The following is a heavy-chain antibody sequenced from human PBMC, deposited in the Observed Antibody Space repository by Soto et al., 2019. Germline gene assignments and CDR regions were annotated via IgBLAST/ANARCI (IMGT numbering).Heavy chain of an antibody. D-gene: IGHD2-15*01. CDR2: SNGDGSST. J-gene: IGHJ6*02. V-gene: IGHV3-74*01. CDR3: ARAIAYYGMDV. Sequence: VQLVESGGGLVQPGGSLRLSCAASGFTFSSYWMHWVRPAPGMGLVCVSRSNGDGSSTTYADSVKDRFTNSRDNAKNTLYLQMNSLRPEDTAVYYSARAIAYYGMDVWGQGTTCTVSS. CDR1: GFTFSSYW.